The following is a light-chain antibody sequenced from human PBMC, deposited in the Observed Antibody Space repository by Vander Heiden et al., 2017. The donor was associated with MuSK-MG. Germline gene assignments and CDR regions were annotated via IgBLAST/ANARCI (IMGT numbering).Light chain of an antibody. Sequence: DIVMPQSPDSLAVSRGERATINCKSSPSVLDSSNNKNYLAWYQQKPGQPPQLFIDGASARESGVPERFSGSGSGTDVTLTISSLQAEDVAVYYCQQYYSTPYTFGQGTKLEIK. J-gene: IGKJ2*01. CDR1: PSVLDSSNNKNY. CDR3: QQYYSTPYT. V-gene: IGKV4-1*01. CDR2: GAS.